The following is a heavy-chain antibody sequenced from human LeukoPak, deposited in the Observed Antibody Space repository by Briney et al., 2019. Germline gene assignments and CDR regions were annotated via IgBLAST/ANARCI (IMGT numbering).Heavy chain of an antibody. Sequence: GGSLRLSCTASGFTFGDYAMSWVRQAPGKGREWVGLIRSKAYGGTTEYAASVKGRFTISRDDSKSIAYLQMNSLKTEDTAVYYCTRDERGSDPYYFDYWGQGTLVTVSS. J-gene: IGHJ4*02. V-gene: IGHV3-49*04. D-gene: IGHD3-16*01. CDR3: TRDERGSDPYYFDY. CDR2: IRSKAYGGTT. CDR1: GFTFGDYA.